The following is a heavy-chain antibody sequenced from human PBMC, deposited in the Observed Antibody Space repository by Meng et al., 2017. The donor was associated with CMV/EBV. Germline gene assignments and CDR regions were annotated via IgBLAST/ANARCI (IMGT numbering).Heavy chain of an antibody. D-gene: IGHD2-2*02. CDR1: GYTFTSYY. V-gene: IGHV1-46*01. CDR2: INPSGGST. J-gene: IGHJ6*02. Sequence: ASVKVSCKASGYTFTSYYMHWVRQAPGQGLEWMGIINPSGGSTSYAQKFQGRVTMTRDTSTSTVYMELSSLRSEDTAVYYCARERVHIVVVPAAIRGDYYYYGMDVWGQGTTVTVSS. CDR3: ARERVHIVVVPAAIRGDYYYYGMDV.